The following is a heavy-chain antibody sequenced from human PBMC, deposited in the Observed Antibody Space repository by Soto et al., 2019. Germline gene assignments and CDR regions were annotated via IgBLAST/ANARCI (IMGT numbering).Heavy chain of an antibody. CDR1: GFSLSTSGVG. V-gene: IGHV2-5*02. D-gene: IGHD4-17*01. CDR2: IYWDDDK. J-gene: IGHJ4*02. CDR3: AHRRSSGAYALPFNY. Sequence: QITLKESGPTLVKPTQTLTLTCTFSGFSLSTSGVGVGWIRQPPGKALEWLALIYWDDDKRYSPSLKSRLTITQHTSNNQVVLTMTNMDPVATATYFCAHRRSSGAYALPFNYWGQGSLVTVSS.